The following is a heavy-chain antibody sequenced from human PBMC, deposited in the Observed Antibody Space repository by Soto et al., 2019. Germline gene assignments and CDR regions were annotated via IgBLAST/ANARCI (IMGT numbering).Heavy chain of an antibody. J-gene: IGHJ6*03. CDR2: ISSSGSTI. V-gene: IGHV3-11*01. D-gene: IGHD3-10*01. Sequence: GGSLRLSCAASGFTFSDYYMSWIRQAPGKGLEWVSYISSSGSTIYYADSVKGRFTISRDNAKNSLYLQMNSLRAEDTAVYYCAREYRTNDWGYFVRGVPNYYYYYYYMDVWGKGTTVTVSS. CDR3: AREYRTNDWGYFVRGVPNYYYYYYYMDV. CDR1: GFTFSDYY.